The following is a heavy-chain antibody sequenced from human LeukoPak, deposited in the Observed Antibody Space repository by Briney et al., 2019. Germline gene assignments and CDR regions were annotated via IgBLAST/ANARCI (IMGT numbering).Heavy chain of an antibody. V-gene: IGHV4-31*11. CDR2: IYYSGST. J-gene: IGHJ5*02. D-gene: IGHD2-2*01. CDR1: GGSFSGYY. Sequence: PSETLSLTCAVYGGSFSGYYWSWIRQHPGKGLEWIGYIYYSGSTYYNPSLKSRVTISVDTSKNQFSLKLSSVTAADTAVYYCARVRGYCSSTSCYVNWFDPWGQGTLVTVSS. CDR3: ARVRGYCSSTSCYVNWFDP.